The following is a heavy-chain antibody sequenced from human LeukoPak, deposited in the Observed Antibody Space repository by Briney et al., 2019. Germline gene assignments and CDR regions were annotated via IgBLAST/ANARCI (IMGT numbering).Heavy chain of an antibody. CDR3: TRMSRDAHGLTDL. V-gene: IGHV3-74*01. D-gene: IGHD4/OR15-4a*01. CDR2: LSPDGSST. J-gene: IGHJ5*02. CDR1: GFTFSSYW. Sequence: GVSLRLSCAASGFTFSSYWMQCVRHAPGKGLVCGSRLSPDGSSTTSADSVKGRFTISRDNSKNKLYLQIGSLRADATAVYYCTRMSRDAHGLTDLWGQGTLVTVSS.